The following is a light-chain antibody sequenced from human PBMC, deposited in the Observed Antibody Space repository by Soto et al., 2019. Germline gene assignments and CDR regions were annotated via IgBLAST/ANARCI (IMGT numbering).Light chain of an antibody. V-gene: IGKV3-20*01. Sequence: EIVLAQSPCTLSLSPGERATLSCGASQRVSNTYLAWYQQKPGQAPRLLIYGVSSRATGIPDRFSGSGSGTDFTLTISRLEPEDFAVYYCQQYSSSPVTFGGGTKVDIK. J-gene: IGKJ4*01. CDR1: QRVSNTY. CDR2: GVS. CDR3: QQYSSSPVT.